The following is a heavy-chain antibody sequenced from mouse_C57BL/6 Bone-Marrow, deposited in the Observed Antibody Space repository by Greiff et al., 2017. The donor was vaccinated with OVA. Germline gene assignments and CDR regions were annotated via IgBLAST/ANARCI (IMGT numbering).Heavy chain of an antibody. CDR1: GYTFTSYW. Sequence: QVQLQQPGAELVKPGASVKLSCKASGYTFTSYWMQWVKQRPGQGLEWIGEIDPSDSYTNYNQKFKGKATLTVDTSSSTAYMQLRSLTSEDSAVYYCARGRGYYGSPYYFDYWGQGTTLTVSS. CDR3: ARGRGYYGSPYYFDY. J-gene: IGHJ2*01. D-gene: IGHD1-1*01. V-gene: IGHV1-50*01. CDR2: IDPSDSYT.